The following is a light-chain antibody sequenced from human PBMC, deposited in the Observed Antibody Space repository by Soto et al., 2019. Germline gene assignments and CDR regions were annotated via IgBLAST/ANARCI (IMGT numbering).Light chain of an antibody. CDR3: KSHAGSNTYV. Sequence: QSVLTQPPSASGSPGQSVTISCTGTKNDIGVYDFVSWYQHHPGKAPRLIIYEVVQRPSGVPGRFSGSKCGNTASLTVSGLQAADETDYFCKSHAGSNTYVSGSGTKLTVL. CDR2: EVV. J-gene: IGLJ1*01. V-gene: IGLV2-8*01. CDR1: KNDIGVYDF.